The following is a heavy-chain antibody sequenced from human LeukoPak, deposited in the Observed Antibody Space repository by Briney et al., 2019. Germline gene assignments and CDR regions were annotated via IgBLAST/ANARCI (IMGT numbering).Heavy chain of an antibody. CDR1: GESISTYS. D-gene: IGHD3-22*01. CDR3: AGDSRGTAPWYFDV. Sequence: PSETLSLTCTVSGFVSGESISTYSWSWFRQPAGKGLEWLGRINTIGSTNYNPSLKSRVTISEDKSNNQLSLRLSSVTAADTAVYFCAGDSRGTAPWYFDVWGRGTLVTVSS. J-gene: IGHJ2*01. CDR2: INTIGST. V-gene: IGHV4-4*07.